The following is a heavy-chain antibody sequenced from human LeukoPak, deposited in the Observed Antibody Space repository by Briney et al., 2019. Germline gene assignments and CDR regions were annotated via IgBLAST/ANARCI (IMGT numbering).Heavy chain of an antibody. CDR3: AYSAVVPYFDY. CDR1: GYTFTSYG. V-gene: IGHV1-18*01. CDR2: ISAYNGNT. D-gene: IGHD4-23*01. J-gene: IGHJ4*02. Sequence: ASVKVSCKASGYTFTSYGISCVRQAPGQGLEWMGWISAYNGNTNYAQKLQGRVTMTTDTSTSTAYMELRSLRSDDTAVYYCAYSAVVPYFDYWGQGTLVTVSS.